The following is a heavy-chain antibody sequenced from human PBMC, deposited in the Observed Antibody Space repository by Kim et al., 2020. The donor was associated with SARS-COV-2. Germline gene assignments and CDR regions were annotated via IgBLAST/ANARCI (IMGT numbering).Heavy chain of an antibody. V-gene: IGHV1-46*01. D-gene: IGHD4-17*01. Sequence: YAQKFQGRVTMTRDTSTSTVYMELSSLRSEDTAVYYCARGEYGDYEWFDPWGQGTLVTVSS. J-gene: IGHJ5*02. CDR3: ARGEYGDYEWFDP.